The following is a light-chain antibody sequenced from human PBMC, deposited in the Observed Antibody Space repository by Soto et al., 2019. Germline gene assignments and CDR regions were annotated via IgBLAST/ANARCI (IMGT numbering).Light chain of an antibody. CDR2: GAS. J-gene: IGKJ1*01. V-gene: IGKV3-15*01. CDR3: QQYNNWPRT. Sequence: EIVMTQSPATLSVSPGGRATLSCRASQSVTSNLAWYQQRPGQAPRLLIYGASTRATDIPARFSGSGSGTKFTLTISSLQSEDFAVYYCQQYNNWPRTFGQGTKVEI. CDR1: QSVTSN.